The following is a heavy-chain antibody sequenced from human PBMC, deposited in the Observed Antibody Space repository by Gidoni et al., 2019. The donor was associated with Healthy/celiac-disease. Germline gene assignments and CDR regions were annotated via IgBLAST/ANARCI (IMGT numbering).Heavy chain of an antibody. Sequence: QVQLVQSGAEVKKPGASVKVSCKASGSTFTSYYMHWVRQAPGQGLAWMGIINPSGGSTSYAQKFQGRVTMTRDTSTSIVYMELSSLRSEDTAVYYCARGAWYGGNSGSGDRGWGGYWGQGTLVTVSS. D-gene: IGHD3-10*01. CDR1: GSTFTSYY. CDR3: ARGAWYGGNSGSGDRGWGGY. J-gene: IGHJ4*02. V-gene: IGHV1-46*01. CDR2: INPSGGST.